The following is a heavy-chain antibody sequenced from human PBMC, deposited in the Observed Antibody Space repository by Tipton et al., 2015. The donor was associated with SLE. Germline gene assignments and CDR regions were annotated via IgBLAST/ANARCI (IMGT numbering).Heavy chain of an antibody. D-gene: IGHD1-26*01. J-gene: IGHJ3*02. Sequence: TLSLTCTVSGGSISSYYWSWIRQPPGKGLEWIGYIYYSGSTNYNPSLKSRVTISVDTSKNQFSLKLSSVTAADTAVYYCARHEPMVGATTGVVMAFDIWGQGTMVTVSS. CDR3: ARHEPMVGATTGVVMAFDI. V-gene: IGHV4-59*08. CDR2: IYYSGST. CDR1: GGSISSYY.